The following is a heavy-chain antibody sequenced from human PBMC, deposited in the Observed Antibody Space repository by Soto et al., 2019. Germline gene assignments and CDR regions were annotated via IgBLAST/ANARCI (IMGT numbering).Heavy chain of an antibody. J-gene: IGHJ4*02. D-gene: IGHD6-13*01. CDR2: IRSKANSYAT. CDR3: TSGASGSWLIDY. CDR1: GFTFSGSA. Sequence: PGGSLRLSCAASGFTFSGSAMHCVRQASGKGLEWVGHIRSKANSYATAYAASVKGRFTISRDDSKNTAYLQMNSLKTEDTAVYYCTSGASGSWLIDYWGQGTLVTVSS. V-gene: IGHV3-73*01.